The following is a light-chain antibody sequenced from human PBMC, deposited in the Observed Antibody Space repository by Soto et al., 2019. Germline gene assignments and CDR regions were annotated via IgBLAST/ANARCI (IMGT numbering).Light chain of an antibody. CDR2: AAS. Sequence: DIQMTQSPSSLSASVGDRVTITCQANKDIKNYLNWYQQRPGKAPKLLIYAASILETGVPSRFSGSGTGTYFTFTISSLQPEDVATYYCQHYDDLPWAFRKGNNVAIK. V-gene: IGKV1-33*01. CDR1: KDIKNY. CDR3: QHYDDLPWA. J-gene: IGKJ1*01.